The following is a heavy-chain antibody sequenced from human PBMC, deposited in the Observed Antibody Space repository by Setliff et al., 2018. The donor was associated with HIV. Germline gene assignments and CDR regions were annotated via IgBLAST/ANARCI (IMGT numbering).Heavy chain of an antibody. CDR1: GFSLATDGVG. CDR3: VHVNNFRSVYFDS. CDR2: IYWDGDT. J-gene: IGHJ4*02. V-gene: IGHV2-5*02. Sequence: GPTLVNPAQTLTLTCAFSGFSLATDGVGVGWIRQPPGKGPEWLALIYWDGDTRYNPSLKGRLTITKATSNNHVVLMMSNMDPLDTATYYCVHVNNFRSVYFDSWGQGTLVTVSS.